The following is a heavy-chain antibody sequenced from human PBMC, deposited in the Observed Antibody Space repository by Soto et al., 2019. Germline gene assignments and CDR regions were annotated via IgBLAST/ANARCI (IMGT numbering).Heavy chain of an antibody. CDR3: ARSVTAGVDY. CDR1: GYSFTSLD. J-gene: IGHJ4*02. Sequence: QVQLVQSGAEVREPGASVKVSCKASGYSFTSLDINWVRQTTGQGLEWMGWMQPSSGRTGYAQKFQGRVTMTRDTSINTAYMELSSLTSDDTAFYYCARSVTAGVDYWGEGTLVTVSS. D-gene: IGHD1-26*01. CDR2: MQPSSGRT. V-gene: IGHV1-8*01.